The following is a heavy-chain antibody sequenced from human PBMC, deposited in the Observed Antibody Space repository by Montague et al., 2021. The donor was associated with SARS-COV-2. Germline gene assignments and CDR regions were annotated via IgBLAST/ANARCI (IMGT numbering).Heavy chain of an antibody. D-gene: IGHD3-10*01. CDR3: ARHVRSLMVRGPDFDY. Sequence: SETLSLTCAVSGGSISSGTYDWGWIRQPPGKGLEWIGSIYYSGTTYYNPSLKSRVTISVDTSKNQFSLKLSSVTAADTAVYYCARHVRSLMVRGPDFDYWGQGTLVTVSS. CDR1: GGSISSGTYD. J-gene: IGHJ4*02. CDR2: IYYSGTT. V-gene: IGHV4-39*01.